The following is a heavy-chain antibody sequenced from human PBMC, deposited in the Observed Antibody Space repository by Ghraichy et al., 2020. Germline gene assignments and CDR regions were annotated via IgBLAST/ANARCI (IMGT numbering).Heavy chain of an antibody. V-gene: IGHV3-21*01. CDR1: GFTFSSYS. J-gene: IGHJ4*02. CDR2: ISSSSSYI. Sequence: GGSLRLSCAASGFTFSSYSMNWVLQAPGKGLEWVSSISSSSSYIYYADSVKGRFTISRDNAKNSLYLQMNSLRAEDTAVYYCARGRVSKQLVPFDYWGQGTLVTVSS. CDR3: ARGRVSKQLVPFDY. D-gene: IGHD6-6*01.